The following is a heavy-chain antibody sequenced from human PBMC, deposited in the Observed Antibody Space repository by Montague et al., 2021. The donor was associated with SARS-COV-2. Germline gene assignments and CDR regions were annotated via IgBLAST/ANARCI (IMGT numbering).Heavy chain of an antibody. D-gene: IGHD2-15*01. CDR3: ARYYSATLTAVY. J-gene: IGHJ4*02. CDR2: ISDSGST. V-gene: IGHV4-59*08. CDR1: GGSISSFY. Sequence: SETLSLTCTVSGGSISSFYWSWFRQPPGKGLEWIGYISDSGSTNYNPSLTSRVTMSVDTSKNQFSLKLNSVTAADTAVYYCARYYSATLTAVYWGQGTLVTVSS.